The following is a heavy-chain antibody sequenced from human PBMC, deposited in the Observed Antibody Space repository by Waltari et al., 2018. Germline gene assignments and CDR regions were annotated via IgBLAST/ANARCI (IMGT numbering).Heavy chain of an antibody. J-gene: IGHJ3*02. CDR3: AAGVEAEAGVTFDI. V-gene: IGHV1-58*02. CDR1: GGTFSSYA. Sequence: QLVQSGAEVQKPGSSVKVSCKASGGTFSSYAISWVRQARGQRLEWIGWIVVGSGNTNYAQKFRERVTITRDMSTSTADMELRSLRSEDTAVYYCAAGVEAEAGVTFDIWGQGTMVTVSS. D-gene: IGHD6-13*01. CDR2: IVVGSGNT.